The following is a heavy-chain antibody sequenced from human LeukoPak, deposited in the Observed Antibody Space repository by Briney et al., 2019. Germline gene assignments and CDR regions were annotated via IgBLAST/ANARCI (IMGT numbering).Heavy chain of an antibody. J-gene: IGHJ3*02. V-gene: IGHV3-74*01. Sequence: GGSLRLSCAASGFTLSSYWMQWVRQARGRGLGWVSGINGDGGSTRYADSVKGRFIITRDNDKNMLYLQMNSLRAEDTAVYYCASMNGHAFDIWGQGTRVTVSS. CDR1: GFTLSSYW. D-gene: IGHD2-8*01. CDR3: ASMNGHAFDI. CDR2: INGDGGST.